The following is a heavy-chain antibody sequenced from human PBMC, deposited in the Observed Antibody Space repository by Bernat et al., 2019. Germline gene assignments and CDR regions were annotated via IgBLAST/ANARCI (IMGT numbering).Heavy chain of an antibody. J-gene: IGHJ3*02. D-gene: IGHD3-10*01. CDR3: ARYGSGGAFDI. Sequence: EVQLVESGGGLVQPGGSLRLSCAASGFTVSSNYMSWVRQAPGKGLEWVSVIYSGGSTYYADSVKGRFTISRHNSKNTLYLQMNSLGAEDTAVYYCARYGSGGAFDIWGQGTMVTVSS. CDR1: GFTVSSNY. V-gene: IGHV3-53*04. CDR2: IYSGGST.